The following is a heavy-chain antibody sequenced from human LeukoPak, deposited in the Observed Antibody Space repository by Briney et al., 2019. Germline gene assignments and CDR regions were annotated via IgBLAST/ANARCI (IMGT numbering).Heavy chain of an antibody. D-gene: IGHD4-23*01. J-gene: IGHJ4*02. CDR1: GGSISSYY. Sequence: SETLSLTCTVSGGSISSYYWSWIRQPPGKGLEWIGYIYYSGSTNYNPSLKSRVTISVDTSKNQFSLKLSSVTAADTAVYYCARGGGTYPTPARMTTVVTLDYWGQGTLVTVSS. CDR3: ARGGGTYPTPARMTTVVTLDY. V-gene: IGHV4-59*01. CDR2: IYYSGST.